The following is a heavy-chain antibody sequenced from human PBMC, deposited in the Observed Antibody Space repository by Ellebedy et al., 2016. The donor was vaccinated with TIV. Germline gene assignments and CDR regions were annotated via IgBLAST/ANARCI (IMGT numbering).Heavy chain of an antibody. CDR2: INPNSGGA. CDR3: AREIGAGPVVFQY. CDR1: GYTFSDNN. V-gene: IGHV1-2*02. J-gene: IGHJ1*01. Sequence: AASVKVSCKASGYTFSDNNLHWVRQAPGQGLEWMGWINPNSGGADYAQQFQGRVTMTRDTSISTAYMEVRRLRSDDTAVYYCAREIGAGPVVFQYWGQGTLVIVSS. D-gene: IGHD6-19*01.